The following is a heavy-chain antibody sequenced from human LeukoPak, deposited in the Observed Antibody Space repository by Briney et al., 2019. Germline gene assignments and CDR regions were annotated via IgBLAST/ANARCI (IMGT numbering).Heavy chain of an antibody. J-gene: IGHJ4*02. CDR1: GGSISSYY. CDR2: IYYSGST. CDR3: ARGVHVYYDSSGYPEAGFDY. V-gene: IGHV4-59*01. D-gene: IGHD3-22*01. Sequence: SETLSLTCTVSGGSISSYYWSWIRQPPGKGLEWIGCIYYSGSTNYNPSLKSRVTISVDTSKNQFSLKLSSVTAADTAVYYCARGVHVYYDSSGYPEAGFDYWGQGTLVTVSS.